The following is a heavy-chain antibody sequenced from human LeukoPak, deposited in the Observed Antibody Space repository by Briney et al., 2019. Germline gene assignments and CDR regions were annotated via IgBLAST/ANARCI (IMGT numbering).Heavy chain of an antibody. CDR3: ARVQKGYYGMDV. CDR1: GFTFSSYD. V-gene: IGHV3-13*01. J-gene: IGHJ6*02. CDR2: IGTAGDT. Sequence: GGSLRLSCAASGFTFSSYDMHWVRQATGKGLEWVSAIGTAGDTYYPGSVKGRFTISRENAKNSLYLQMNSLRAGDTAVYYCARVQKGYYGMDVWGQGTTVTVPS.